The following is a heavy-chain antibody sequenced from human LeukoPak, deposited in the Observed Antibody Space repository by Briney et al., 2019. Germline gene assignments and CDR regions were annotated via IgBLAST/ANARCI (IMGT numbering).Heavy chain of an antibody. J-gene: IGHJ6*03. CDR2: ISSSGRDI. D-gene: IGHD2-15*01. CDR3: ARDGRLLNYNMDV. V-gene: IGHV3-11*04. CDR1: EISFRDYY. Sequence: GGSLRLSCVASEISFRDYYMSWIRQAPGKGLEWLAYISSSGRDIFYADSMKGRFTISRDNAKKSMYLQMNSLRAEDTAVYYCARDGRLLNYNMDVWGKGTTVTVSS.